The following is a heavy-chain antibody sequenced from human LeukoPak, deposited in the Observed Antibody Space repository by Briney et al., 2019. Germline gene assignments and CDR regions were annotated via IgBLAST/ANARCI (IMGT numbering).Heavy chain of an antibody. CDR2: IIPIFGTA. V-gene: IGHV1-69*06. J-gene: IGHJ4*02. CDR1: GYTLTELS. D-gene: IGHD6-13*01. CDR3: ARGYSSSFFDY. Sequence: ASVKVSCKVSGYTLTELSMHWVRQAPGQGLEWMGGIIPIFGTANYAQKFQGRATITADKSTSTAYMELSSLRSEDTAVYYCARGYSSSFFDYWGQGTLVTVSS.